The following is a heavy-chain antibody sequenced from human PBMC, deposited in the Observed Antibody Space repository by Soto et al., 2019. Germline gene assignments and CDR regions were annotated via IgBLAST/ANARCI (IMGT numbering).Heavy chain of an antibody. CDR1: GGSISSGGYY. Sequence: QVQLQESGPGLVKPSQTLSLTCTVSGGSISSGGYYWSWIRQHPGKGLEWIGYIYYSGSTYYNPSLKSRVTISVDTSKNRFSLKLSSVTAADTAVYYCARSAVYYGDYLYNWFDPWGQGTLVTVSS. CDR3: ARSAVYYGDYLYNWFDP. V-gene: IGHV4-31*03. CDR2: IYYSGST. D-gene: IGHD4-17*01. J-gene: IGHJ5*02.